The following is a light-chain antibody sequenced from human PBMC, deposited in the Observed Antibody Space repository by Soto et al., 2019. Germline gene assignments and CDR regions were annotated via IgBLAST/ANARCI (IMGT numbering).Light chain of an antibody. Sequence: EIVMTQSPATLSVSPGERVTLSCRASESVSSNLAWYQQKPGQAPRRLIYGASTRATDIPARFSGSGSGTEFTLTISGLQSEDSAVYYCHHYNNWPRTFGRGTKVEI. CDR1: ESVSSN. V-gene: IGKV3-15*01. J-gene: IGKJ1*01. CDR3: HHYNNWPRT. CDR2: GAS.